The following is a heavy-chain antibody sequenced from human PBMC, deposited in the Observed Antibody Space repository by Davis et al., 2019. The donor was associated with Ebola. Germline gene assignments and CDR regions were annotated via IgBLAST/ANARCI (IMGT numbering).Heavy chain of an antibody. J-gene: IGHJ4*02. Sequence: PSETLSLTCALSGYFIDSGYYWAWIRHTPEKGLEWIGSMFQTTDTFYNPSLKSRATISVDRSKNQFTLNLNFVTAADTAVYYCAGCPKSSNNFFDYWGQGILVTVSS. CDR2: MFQTTDT. CDR3: AGCPKSSNNFFDY. CDR1: GYFIDSGYY. D-gene: IGHD2-2*01. V-gene: IGHV4-38-2*01.